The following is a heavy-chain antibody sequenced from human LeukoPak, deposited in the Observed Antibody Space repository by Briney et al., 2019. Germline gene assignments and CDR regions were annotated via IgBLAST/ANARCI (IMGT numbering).Heavy chain of an antibody. D-gene: IGHD3-10*01. CDR1: GESFSDYY. J-gene: IGHJ5*02. CDR3: ARGYGSGSYNWFDP. CDR2: INHSGST. Sequence: SETLSLTCAVYGESFSDYYWSWLRQPPGKGQEWIGEINHSGSTNYNPSLKSRVTISVDTSKKQFSLRLSAVTAADTAVYYCARGYGSGSYNWFDPWGQGTLVTVSS. V-gene: IGHV4-34*01.